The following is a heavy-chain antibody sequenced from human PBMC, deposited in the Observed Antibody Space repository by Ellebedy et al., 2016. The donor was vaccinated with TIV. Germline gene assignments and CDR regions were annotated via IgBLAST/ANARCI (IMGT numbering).Heavy chain of an antibody. CDR1: GFTFSSYA. CDR3: AKFPAVDYYDSSGYYGAIDY. CDR2: ISAGGGRT. J-gene: IGHJ4*02. Sequence: GGSLRLSXAASGFTFSSYAVSWVRQAPGKGLEWVSAISAGGGRTYYADTVKGRFTISRDNSKNTLYLQMNSLRAEDTAVYYCAKFPAVDYYDSSGYYGAIDYWGQGTLVTVSS. V-gene: IGHV3-23*01. D-gene: IGHD3-22*01.